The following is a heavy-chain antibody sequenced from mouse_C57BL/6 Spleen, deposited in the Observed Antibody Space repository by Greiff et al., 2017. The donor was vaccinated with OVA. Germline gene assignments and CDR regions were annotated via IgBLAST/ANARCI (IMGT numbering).Heavy chain of an antibody. V-gene: IGHV3-6*01. Sequence: ESGPGLVKPSQSLSLTCSVTGYSITSGYYWNWIRQFPGNKLEWMGYISYDGSNNYNPSLKNRISITRDTYKNQFFLKLNAVTTKDTATNNCARNLAYYFANWGQGTTLTVSS. J-gene: IGHJ2*01. CDR1: GYSITSGYY. CDR3: ARNLAYYFAN. CDR2: ISYDGSN.